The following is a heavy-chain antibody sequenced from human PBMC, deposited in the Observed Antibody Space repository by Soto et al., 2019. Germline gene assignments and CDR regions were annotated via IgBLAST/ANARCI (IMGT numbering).Heavy chain of an antibody. V-gene: IGHV4-4*02. CDR2: IYHNGRT. J-gene: IGHJ4*02. Sequence: QVQLQESGPGLVKPSETLSVTCGVSGGSIISNSWWSWVRQPPGKGLEWIGEIYHNGRTDYNPSLKSRVTMSVDTYKNQIFLNLSSVTAADTAVYYCARDGGGDCSYFDHWGQGTLVTVSS. CDR3: ARDGGGDCSYFDH. CDR1: GGSIISNSW. D-gene: IGHD2-21*02.